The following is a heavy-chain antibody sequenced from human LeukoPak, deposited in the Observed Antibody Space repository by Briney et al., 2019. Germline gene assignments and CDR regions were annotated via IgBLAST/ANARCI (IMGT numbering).Heavy chain of an antibody. CDR1: GFTFSSYA. J-gene: IGHJ3*02. CDR2: TSSSGGST. D-gene: IGHD3-10*01. CDR3: AKGRSKSSLDGFDI. Sequence: GGSLRLSCAASGFTFSSYAMTWVRQAPGKGLEWVSGTSSSGGSTYYTDSVKGRFTISRDNSWNTLSLQMNSLRAEDTATYYCAKGRSKSSLDGFDIWGQGTMVTVSS. V-gene: IGHV3-23*01.